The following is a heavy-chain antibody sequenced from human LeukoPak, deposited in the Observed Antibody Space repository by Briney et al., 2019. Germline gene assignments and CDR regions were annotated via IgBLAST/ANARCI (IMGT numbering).Heavy chain of an antibody. J-gene: IGHJ4*02. Sequence: GTSVKVSCKASGFTFSSSAVQWVRQSRGQRLEWIGWIVVGSGNTNYAQKFQERVTITRDISTSTAYMELSSLRSEDTAVYYCAADRHYNSPRCYPYNFDYWGQGTLVTVSS. D-gene: IGHD2/OR15-2a*01. CDR2: IVVGSGNT. V-gene: IGHV1-58*01. CDR3: AADRHYNSPRCYPYNFDY. CDR1: GFTFSSSA.